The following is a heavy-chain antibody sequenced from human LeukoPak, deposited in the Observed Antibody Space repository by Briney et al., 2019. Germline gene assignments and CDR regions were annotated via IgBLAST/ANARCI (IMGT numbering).Heavy chain of an antibody. J-gene: IGHJ4*02. CDR3: AKGKGSSGWYD. D-gene: IGHD6-19*01. CDR1: GFTFSTYA. V-gene: IGHV3-23*01. CDR2: VSDSGSGT. Sequence: GGSLRLSCAASGFTFSTYAMSWVRQAPGRGLEWVSAVSDSGSGTYYADSVKGRFTISRDISKNTLYLQMTSLRAEDTALYYCAKGKGSSGWYDWGQGTLSPSPQ.